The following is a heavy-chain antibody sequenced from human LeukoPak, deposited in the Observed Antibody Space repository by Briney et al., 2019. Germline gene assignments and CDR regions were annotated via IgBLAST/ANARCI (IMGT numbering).Heavy chain of an antibody. V-gene: IGHV3-53*01. J-gene: IGHJ4*02. CDR3: AKLDIVVVPAAMTFDY. CDR2: IYSGGYT. CDR1: GFTVSSNY. Sequence: GGSLRLSCAASGFTVSSNYMSWVRQAPGKGLEWVSVIYSGGYTSYADSVKGRFTISRDNSKNTLYLQMDSLRAEDTAVYYCAKLDIVVVPAAMTFDYWGQGTLVTVSS. D-gene: IGHD2-2*03.